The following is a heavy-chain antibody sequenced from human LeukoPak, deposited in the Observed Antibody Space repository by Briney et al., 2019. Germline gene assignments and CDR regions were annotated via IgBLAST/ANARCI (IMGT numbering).Heavy chain of an antibody. CDR2: INWNGGST. CDR1: GFTFDDYG. D-gene: IGHD1-26*01. CDR3: AKDGSGKRSAFDI. V-gene: IGHV3-20*04. J-gene: IGHJ3*02. Sequence: GGSLRPSCAASGFTFDDYGMSWVRQAPGKGLEWVSGINWNGGSTGYADSVKGRFTISRDNSKNTLYLQMNSLRAEDTAVYYCAKDGSGKRSAFDIWGQGTMVTVSS.